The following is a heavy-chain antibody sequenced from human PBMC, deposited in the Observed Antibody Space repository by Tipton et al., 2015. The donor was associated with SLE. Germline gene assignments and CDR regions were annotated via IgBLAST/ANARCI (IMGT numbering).Heavy chain of an antibody. Sequence: SLRLSCAASGFTVSNTYMTWVRQAPGKGLEWVSDIYSGGSTFYADSVKGRFTISRDNSKNVVYLQMDSLRVEDTAVYYCAKDSTFGVVTLWQDYYYMDVWGKGATVTVSS. CDR3: AKDSTFGVVTLWQDYYYMDV. CDR2: IYSGGST. D-gene: IGHD3-3*01. V-gene: IGHV3-66*02. J-gene: IGHJ6*03. CDR1: GFTVSNTY.